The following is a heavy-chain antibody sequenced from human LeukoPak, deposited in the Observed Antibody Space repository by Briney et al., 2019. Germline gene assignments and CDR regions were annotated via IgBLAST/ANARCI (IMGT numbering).Heavy chain of an antibody. Sequence: GGTLRLSCAASGVTVSTIYMGWVRQAPGKGLDWVSVIYPDGKAYYAESVKGRFTISRDSSENTLFLQMNSLRAEDTAVYYCATLKGWYGEGCFDYWGQGTLVTVSS. D-gene: IGHD3-10*01. CDR1: GVTVSTIY. CDR3: ATLKGWYGEGCFDY. CDR2: IYPDGKA. J-gene: IGHJ4*02. V-gene: IGHV3-53*01.